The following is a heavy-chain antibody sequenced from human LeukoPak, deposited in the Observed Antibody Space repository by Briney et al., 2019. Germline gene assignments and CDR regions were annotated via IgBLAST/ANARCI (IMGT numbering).Heavy chain of an antibody. CDR1: GGSISSSSYY. V-gene: IGHV4-39*01. Sequence: SETLSLTCTVSGGSISSSSYYWGWIRQPPGKGLEWIGSIYYSGSTYYNPSLKSRVTISVDTSKNQLSLKLSSVTAADTAVYYCARPGIAAAATPYYFDYWGQGTLVTVSS. D-gene: IGHD6-13*01. J-gene: IGHJ4*02. CDR3: ARPGIAAAATPYYFDY. CDR2: IYYSGST.